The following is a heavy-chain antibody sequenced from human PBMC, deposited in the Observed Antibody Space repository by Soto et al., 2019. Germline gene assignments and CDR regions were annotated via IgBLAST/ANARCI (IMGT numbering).Heavy chain of an antibody. Sequence: VQLVESGGGLVQPDRSLRLSCAASGFNFDDYAMHWVRHAPGKGLEWVSGISWNSGRTAYADSVKGRFTISRDNAKNSLYLQMNSLRAEDTALYYCAKDFNRLLWFGDYYSMDVWGKGTTVTVSS. J-gene: IGHJ6*03. D-gene: IGHD3-10*01. CDR3: AKDFNRLLWFGDYYSMDV. CDR1: GFNFDDYA. V-gene: IGHV3-9*01. CDR2: ISWNSGRT.